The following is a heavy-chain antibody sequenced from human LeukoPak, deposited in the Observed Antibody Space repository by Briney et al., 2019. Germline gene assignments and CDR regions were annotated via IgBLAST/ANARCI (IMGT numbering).Heavy chain of an antibody. CDR3: AKHSGGSCYLPLAS. J-gene: IGHJ4*02. CDR2: ISGSGDTT. D-gene: IGHD2-15*01. Sequence: PGGSLRLSCAASGFTFSSYAMSWVRQAPGKGLEWVSAISGSGDTTYYADSVKGRFTISRDNSKNALYLQMNGLRAEDTATYYCAKHSGGSCYLPLASWGQGTLVTVSS. CDR1: GFTFSSYA. V-gene: IGHV3-23*01.